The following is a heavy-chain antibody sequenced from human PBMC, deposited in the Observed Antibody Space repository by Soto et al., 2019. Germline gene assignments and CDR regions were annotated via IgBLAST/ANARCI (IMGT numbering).Heavy chain of an antibody. J-gene: IGHJ4*02. Sequence: EVQLVESGGGLVKPGGSLRLSCAASGFTFSSYSMNWVRQAPGKGLEWVSSISSSSSYIYYADSVKGRFTISRDNDKNSLSLQGHRLATKETAGYNCEIEGIAAALDYWGQGTLVTVSS. CDR3: EIEGIAAALDY. V-gene: IGHV3-21*01. CDR2: ISSSSSYI. CDR1: GFTFSSYS. D-gene: IGHD6-13*01.